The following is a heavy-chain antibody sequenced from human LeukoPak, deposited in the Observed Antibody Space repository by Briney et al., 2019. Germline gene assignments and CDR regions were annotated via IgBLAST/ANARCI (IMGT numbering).Heavy chain of an antibody. CDR1: GGSLSGYA. D-gene: IGHD6-13*01. CDR3: ARGRSPPRIAAAGSDYNFYGMDV. Sequence: SETLSLTCAVYGGSLSGYAWSWIRQPPGKGLEWIGEINQRRSLKYNPSLESRVTISVDRSKNQFSLKMSSVTAADTAVYYCARGRSPPRIAAAGSDYNFYGMDVWGQGTTVTVSS. CDR2: INQRRSL. V-gene: IGHV4-34*01. J-gene: IGHJ6*02.